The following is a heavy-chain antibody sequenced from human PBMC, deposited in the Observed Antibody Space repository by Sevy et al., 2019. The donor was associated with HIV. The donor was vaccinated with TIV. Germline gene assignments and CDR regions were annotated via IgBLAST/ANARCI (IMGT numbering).Heavy chain of an antibody. D-gene: IGHD2-2*01. J-gene: IGHJ4*02. Sequence: GGSLRLSCAASGFTFSRYSMNWVRQAPGKGLEWFSSISSSSYIYYADSVKGRFTTSRDNAKNSLYLQMNSLRAEDTAVYYCARDGGCSSTSCLLYFDYWGQGTLVTVSS. CDR2: ISSSSYI. CDR3: ARDGGCSSTSCLLYFDY. CDR1: GFTFSRYS. V-gene: IGHV3-21*01.